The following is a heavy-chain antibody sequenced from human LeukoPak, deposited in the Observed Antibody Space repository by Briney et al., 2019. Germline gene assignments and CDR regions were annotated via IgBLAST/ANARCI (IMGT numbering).Heavy chain of an antibody. Sequence: ASVKVSCKASGYTFTSYYMHWVRQAPGQGLEWMGWINPNSGDTNYAQKFQGRVTMTRDTSISTAYMELSRLRSDDTAVYYCARDSRGSSGYNNFDYWGQGTLVTVSS. J-gene: IGHJ4*02. CDR1: GYTFTSYY. V-gene: IGHV1-2*02. D-gene: IGHD3-22*01. CDR3: ARDSRGSSGYNNFDY. CDR2: INPNSGDT.